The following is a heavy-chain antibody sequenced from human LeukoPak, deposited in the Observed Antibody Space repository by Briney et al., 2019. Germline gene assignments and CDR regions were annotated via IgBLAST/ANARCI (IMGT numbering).Heavy chain of an antibody. D-gene: IGHD6-13*01. Sequence: ASVTVSCKASGYTFTSYGISWVRQAPGQGLEWMGWISAYNGNTNYAQTLQGRVTMTTDTSTSTAYMELRSLRSDDTAVYYCARDRARIAAAGKKFDPWGQGTLVTVSS. J-gene: IGHJ5*02. CDR2: ISAYNGNT. CDR3: ARDRARIAAAGKKFDP. V-gene: IGHV1-18*04. CDR1: GYTFTSYG.